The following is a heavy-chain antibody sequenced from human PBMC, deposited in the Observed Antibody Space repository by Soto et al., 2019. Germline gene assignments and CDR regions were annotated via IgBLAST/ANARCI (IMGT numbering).Heavy chain of an antibody. Sequence: ASVKVSCKASGRTFSTYAISWVRQAPGQGLEWMGGIIPIIGTANYAQKSQGRVTITADESTSTAYMELSSLRSEETAVYYCARATDLVVAGPGFDPWGKGTLVTVSS. CDR1: GRTFSTYA. J-gene: IGHJ5*02. D-gene: IGHD6-19*01. CDR2: IIPIIGTA. V-gene: IGHV1-69*13. CDR3: ARATDLVVAGPGFDP.